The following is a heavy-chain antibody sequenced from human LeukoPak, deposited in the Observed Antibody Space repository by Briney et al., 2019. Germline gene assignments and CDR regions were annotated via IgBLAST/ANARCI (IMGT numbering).Heavy chain of an antibody. CDR3: ARVLVLVPAAIQRGPFDY. J-gene: IGHJ4*02. D-gene: IGHD2-2*02. CDR1: GYTFTSYG. Sequence: ASVKVSCKASGYTFTSYGISWVRQGPGQGGEWMGWISAYNGNTNYAQKLQGRGTINTETTTSTAYMQLRSLRSDDTAVYYCARVLVLVPAAIQRGPFDYWGQGTLVTVSS. V-gene: IGHV1-18*01. CDR2: ISAYNGNT.